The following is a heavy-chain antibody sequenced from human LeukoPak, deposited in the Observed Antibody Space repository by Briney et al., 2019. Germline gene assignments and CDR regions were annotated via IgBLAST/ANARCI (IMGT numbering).Heavy chain of an antibody. CDR1: GYTFTSYD. D-gene: IGHD1-20*01. Sequence: ASVKVSCKASGYTFTSYDINWVRQAPGQGLEWMGWISANNGDTDYAQSLQGRVTLTTDTSTNTAYMELRSLRSDDTAVYYCARDIAITNFDYWGQGTLVTVSS. J-gene: IGHJ4*02. CDR2: ISANNGDT. V-gene: IGHV1-18*01. CDR3: ARDIAITNFDY.